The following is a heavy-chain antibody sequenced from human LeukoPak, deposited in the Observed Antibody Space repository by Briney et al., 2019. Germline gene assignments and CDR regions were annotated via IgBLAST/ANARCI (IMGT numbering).Heavy chain of an antibody. CDR1: GGSISSCGYS. CDR2: IYHSGST. CDR3: AREIGQYQLLSNWFDP. Sequence: SETLSLTCAVSGGSISSCGYSWSWIRQPPGKGLEWIGYIYHSGSTYYNPSLKSRVTISVDRSKNQFSLKLSSVTAADTAVYYCAREIGQYQLLSNWFDPWGQGTLVTVSS. V-gene: IGHV4-30-2*01. J-gene: IGHJ5*02. D-gene: IGHD2-2*01.